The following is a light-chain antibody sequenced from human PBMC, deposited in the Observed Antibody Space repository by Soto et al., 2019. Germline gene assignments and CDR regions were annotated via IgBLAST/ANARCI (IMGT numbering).Light chain of an antibody. Sequence: QSVLTQSPSASASLGASVKLTCTLSSGHSSYAIAWHQQQPEKGPRYLMKLNSDGSHSKGDGIPDRFSGSSSGAERYLTISSLQSEDEADYYCHTWGTGPFVFGTGTQLTVL. CDR3: HTWGTGPFV. J-gene: IGLJ1*01. CDR1: SGHSSYA. CDR2: LNSDGSH. V-gene: IGLV4-69*01.